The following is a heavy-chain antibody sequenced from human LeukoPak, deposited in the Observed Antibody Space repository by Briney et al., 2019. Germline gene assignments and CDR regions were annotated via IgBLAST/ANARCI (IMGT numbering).Heavy chain of an antibody. V-gene: IGHV3-49*03. CDR1: GFTFGDYA. Sequence: PGGSLRLSCTASGFTFGDYAMSWFRQAPGKGLEWVGFIRSKAYGGTTEYAASVKGRFTISRDDSKSIAYLQMNSLKTEDTAVYYCNSARNYYDSNPGPFDYWGQGTLVTVSS. J-gene: IGHJ4*02. D-gene: IGHD3-22*01. CDR3: NSARNYYDSNPGPFDY. CDR2: IRSKAYGGTT.